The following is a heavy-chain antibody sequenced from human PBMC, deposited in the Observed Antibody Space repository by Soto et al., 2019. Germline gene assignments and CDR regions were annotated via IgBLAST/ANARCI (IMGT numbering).Heavy chain of an antibody. V-gene: IGHV3-30*03. D-gene: IGHD6-13*01. CDR2: IPYGGSNT. J-gene: IGHJ4*02. CDR1: GFTFSNYG. Sequence: SCAASGFTFSNYGMHWVRQAPGKGLEWVAVIPYGGSNTYYADSVKGRFTISRDNSKNTLYLQMNSLRRDDTAVYYCARDLENTSSPNLWGQGTLVTVSS. CDR3: ARDLENTSSPNL.